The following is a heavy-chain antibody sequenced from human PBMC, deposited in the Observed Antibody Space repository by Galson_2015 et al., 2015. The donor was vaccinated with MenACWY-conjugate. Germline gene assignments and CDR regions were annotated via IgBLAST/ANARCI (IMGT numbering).Heavy chain of an antibody. V-gene: IGHV1-46*01. J-gene: IGHJ4*02. CDR2: FNPSCGGP. Sequence: SVKVSCKASGYTFTSYYIHWVRQAPGQGLEWMGIFNPSCGGPTYAQKFQGRVTMTSDTSTSTVYMELSSLRSDDTAFYYCARDSDHGDYGGFDNWGQGTVVTVSS. CDR3: ARDSDHGDYGGFDN. D-gene: IGHD4-17*01. CDR1: GYTFTSYY.